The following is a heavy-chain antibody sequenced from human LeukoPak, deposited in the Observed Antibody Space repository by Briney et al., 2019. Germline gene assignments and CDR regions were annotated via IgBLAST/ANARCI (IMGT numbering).Heavy chain of an antibody. CDR3: ARVARRDYYNMDV. CDR2: IYYSGTT. Sequence: PSETLPLTCTVSGGSISSGDYYWSWIRQPPGKGLECIGYIYYSGTTYYNPSLKSRVTISVDTSKNQFSLKLSSVTAADTAVYYCARVARRDYYNMDVWGQGTTVAVSS. CDR1: GGSISSGDYY. V-gene: IGHV4-30-4*01. J-gene: IGHJ6*02.